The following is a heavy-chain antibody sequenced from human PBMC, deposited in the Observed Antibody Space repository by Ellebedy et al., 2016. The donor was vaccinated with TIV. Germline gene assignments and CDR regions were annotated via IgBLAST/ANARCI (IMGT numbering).Heavy chain of an antibody. J-gene: IGHJ4*02. V-gene: IGHV3-30-3*01. D-gene: IGHD4-17*01. CDR3: ARGSYGDYEEVLDY. CDR2: ISYDGSNK. CDR1: GFTFSNYA. Sequence: GESLKISCAASGFTFSNYAMHWVRQAPGKGLEWVAVISYDGSNKYYADSVKGRFTISRDNSTNTLYLQMNSLRAEDTAVYYCARGSYGDYEEVLDYWGQGTLVTVSS.